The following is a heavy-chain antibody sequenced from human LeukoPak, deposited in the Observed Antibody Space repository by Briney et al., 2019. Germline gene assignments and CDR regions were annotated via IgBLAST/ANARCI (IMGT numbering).Heavy chain of an antibody. CDR1: GFTFSTYN. J-gene: IGHJ6*03. D-gene: IGHD3-10*01. CDR3: ARVGSHSGSLSLIRRNYKYYYYMDV. V-gene: IGHV3-7*01. CDR2: IKQDGSEK. Sequence: GGSLRLSCAASGFTFSTYNMDWVRQAPGKGLEWVANIKQDGSEKYYVDSVKGRFTISRDNAKNSLYLQMNSLRAEDTAVYYCARVGSHSGSLSLIRRNYKYYYYMDVWGKGTTVTISS.